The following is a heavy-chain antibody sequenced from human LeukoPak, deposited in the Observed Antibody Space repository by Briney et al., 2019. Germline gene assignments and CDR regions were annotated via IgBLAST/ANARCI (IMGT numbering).Heavy chain of an antibody. D-gene: IGHD5-12*01. CDR3: TAGYSGYDYPFGMDV. Sequence: GGSLRLSCAASGFTVSSNYMSWVRQAPGKGLEWVGRIKSKTDGGTTDYAAPVKGRFTISRDDSKNTLYLQVNSLKTEDTAVYYCTAGYSGYDYPFGMDVWGKGTTVTVSS. J-gene: IGHJ6*04. V-gene: IGHV3-15*01. CDR1: GFTVSSNY. CDR2: IKSKTDGGTT.